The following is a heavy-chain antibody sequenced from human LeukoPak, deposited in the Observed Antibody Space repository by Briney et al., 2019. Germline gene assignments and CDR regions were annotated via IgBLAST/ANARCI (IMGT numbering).Heavy chain of an antibody. J-gene: IGHJ4*02. CDR3: AVATTAAFDY. CDR2: ISTYNGNT. Sequence: ASVKPSCKASGYTFTIYHISWVRQAPGQGLGWMGWISTYNGNTNYGQKLQGRVNMTTDTSTSTAYMELRSLRSDDTAVYYCAVATTAAFDYWGQGTLVTVSS. V-gene: IGHV1-18*04. CDR1: GYTFTIYH. D-gene: IGHD5-24*01.